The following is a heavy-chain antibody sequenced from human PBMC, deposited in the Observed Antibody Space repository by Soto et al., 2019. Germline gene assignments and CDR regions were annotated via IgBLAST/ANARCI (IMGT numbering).Heavy chain of an antibody. CDR3: ARVRYYDSSEYFDY. D-gene: IGHD3-22*01. Sequence: SETLSLTCTVSGGSISSGGYYWSWIRQHPGKGLEWIGYIYYSGSTYYNPSLKSRVTISVDTSKNQCSLKLSSVTAADTAVYYCARVRYYDSSEYFDYWGQGTLVTVSS. V-gene: IGHV4-31*03. J-gene: IGHJ4*02. CDR2: IYYSGST. CDR1: GGSISSGGYY.